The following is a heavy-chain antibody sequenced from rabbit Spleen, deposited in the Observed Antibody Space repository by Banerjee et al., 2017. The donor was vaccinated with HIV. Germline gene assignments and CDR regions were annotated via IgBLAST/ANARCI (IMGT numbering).Heavy chain of an antibody. V-gene: IGHV1S7*01. CDR1: GFDFSSYY. J-gene: IGHJ4*01. Sequence: QLKETGGGLVQPGGSLTLSCKASGFDFSSYYMTWVRQAPGKGLEWIGYIDPVFGITYYANWVNGRFTISSHNAQNTLFLQLNSLTAADTATYFCVREVAAKFSLWGPGTLVTVS. CDR2: IDPVFGIT. CDR3: VREVAAKFSL. D-gene: IGHD4-1*01.